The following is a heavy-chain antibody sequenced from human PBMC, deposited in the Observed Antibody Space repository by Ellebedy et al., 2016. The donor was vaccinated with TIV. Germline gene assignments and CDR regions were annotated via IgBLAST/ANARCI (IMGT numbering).Heavy chain of an antibody. D-gene: IGHD1-14*01. CDR1: GGTFSSYA. V-gene: IGHV1-69*13. CDR3: ARNVNPYYFDY. CDR2: IIPIFGTA. J-gene: IGHJ4*02. Sequence: AASVKVSCKASGGTFSSYAISWVRQAPGQGLEWMGGIIPIFGTANYAQKFQGRVTITADESTSTAYMELSSLRSEDTAVYYCARNVNPYYFDYWGQGTLVTVSS.